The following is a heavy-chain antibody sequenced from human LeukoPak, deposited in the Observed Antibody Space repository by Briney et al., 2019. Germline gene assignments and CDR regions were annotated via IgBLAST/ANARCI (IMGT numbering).Heavy chain of an antibody. Sequence: SETLSLTCAVYGGSFSGYYWGWIRQPPGKGLEWIARIYYAGNTYYNPSLKSRVSISVDTSQNQFSLELRSVTAEDAAVYYCASPLSSGWYPFDYWGQGILVTVSS. D-gene: IGHD6-19*01. J-gene: IGHJ4*02. CDR3: ASPLSSGWYPFDY. V-gene: IGHV4-39*01. CDR2: IYYAGNT. CDR1: GGSFSGYY.